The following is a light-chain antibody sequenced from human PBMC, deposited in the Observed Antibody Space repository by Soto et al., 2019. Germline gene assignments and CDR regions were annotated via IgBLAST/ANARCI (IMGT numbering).Light chain of an antibody. V-gene: IGKV3-15*01. CDR3: QQYNNWPPYT. J-gene: IGKJ2*01. CDR2: GAS. Sequence: EIVMTQSPATLSVSPGERATLSCRASQSVSSNLAWYQQKPGQAPRLLIYGASTRATGIPARFSGSGSGTEFTLVMSRLQSEDFGVYYCQQYNNWPPYTFGQGTKLEIK. CDR1: QSVSSN.